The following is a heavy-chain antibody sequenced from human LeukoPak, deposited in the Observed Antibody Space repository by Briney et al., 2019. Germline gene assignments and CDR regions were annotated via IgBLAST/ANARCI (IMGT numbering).Heavy chain of an antibody. CDR1: GFTFSSYA. D-gene: IGHD2-21*01. V-gene: IGHV3-23*01. CDR2: ISGSGVGT. J-gene: IGHJ4*02. CDR3: AKLRPRSDGGAYDDYFDS. Sequence: GGSLRLSCAASGFTFSSYAMSWVRQTPGKGLEWVTHISGSGVGTYQADSVKGRFTISRDNSHNTLYLQMNSLRAEDTAVYYCAKLRPRSDGGAYDDYFDSWGQGTLVTVSS.